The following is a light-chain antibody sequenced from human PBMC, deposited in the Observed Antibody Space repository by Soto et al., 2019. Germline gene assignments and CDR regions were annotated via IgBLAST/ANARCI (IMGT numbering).Light chain of an antibody. CDR3: QSYDSSLSASV. J-gene: IGLJ3*02. Sequence: QSVLTQPPSVSGAPGQRVTISCTGSSSNIGAGFDVHWYQQLPGTATKLLIFDNSNRPSGVPDRFSGSKSGTSASLAITGLQAEDEADYYCQSYDSSLSASVFGGGTKLTVL. V-gene: IGLV1-40*01. CDR2: DNS. CDR1: SSNIGAGFD.